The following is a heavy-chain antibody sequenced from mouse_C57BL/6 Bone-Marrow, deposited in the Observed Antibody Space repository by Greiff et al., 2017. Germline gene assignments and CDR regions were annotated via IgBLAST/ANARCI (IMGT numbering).Heavy chain of an antibody. J-gene: IGHJ2*01. CDR3: ARRRTGTLYFDY. CDR2: INPNNGGT. Sequence: EVQLQQSGPELVKPGASVKMSCKASGYTFTDYNMHWVKQSPGKSLEWIGYINPNNGGTSYNQKFKGKATVTVNKSSSTAYMELRSLTSEDSAVYYCARRRTGTLYFDYWGQGTTLTVSS. V-gene: IGHV1-22*01. D-gene: IGHD4-1*01. CDR1: GYTFTDYN.